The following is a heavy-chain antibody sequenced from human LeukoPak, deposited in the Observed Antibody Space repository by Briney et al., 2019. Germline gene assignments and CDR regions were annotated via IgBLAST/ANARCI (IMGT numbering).Heavy chain of an antibody. V-gene: IGHV4-4*02. Sequence: ETSETLSLTCAVSGGSISSSNWWSWVRQPPGKGLEWIGEIYHSGSTNYNPSLKSRVTISVDKSKNQFSLKLSSVTAADTAVYYCASLSSGRTTNFDYWGQGTLVTVSS. J-gene: IGHJ4*02. CDR1: GGSISSSNW. D-gene: IGHD6-19*01. CDR3: ASLSSGRTTNFDY. CDR2: IYHSGST.